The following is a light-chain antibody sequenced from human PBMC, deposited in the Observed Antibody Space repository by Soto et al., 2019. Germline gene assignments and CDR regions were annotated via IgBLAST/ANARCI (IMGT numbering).Light chain of an antibody. J-gene: IGLJ3*02. CDR2: EVS. CDR1: SSDIGGYKY. Sequence: QSVLTQPASVSGSLGQSITISCTGTSSDIGGYKYVSWYQHHPGKAPKLIIFEVSNRPSGVSDRFSGSNSGNTASLTISGLQAEDEADYYCTSYSRYRVLVFGGGTQLTVL. V-gene: IGLV2-14*01. CDR3: TSYSRYRVLV.